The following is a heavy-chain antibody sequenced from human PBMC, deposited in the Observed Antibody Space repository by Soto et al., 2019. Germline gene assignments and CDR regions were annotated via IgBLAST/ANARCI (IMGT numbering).Heavy chain of an antibody. D-gene: IGHD3-10*01. Sequence: GESLKISCKGSGYIFTSYWIGCFLQMPGKGLEWMGIIYPGDSDTRYSPSFQGQVTISADKSISTAYLQWSSLKASDTAMYYCARVLGPHRGAYYFDYWGQGTLVTVSS. CDR2: IYPGDSDT. V-gene: IGHV5-51*01. CDR1: GYIFTSYW. J-gene: IGHJ4*02. CDR3: ARVLGPHRGAYYFDY.